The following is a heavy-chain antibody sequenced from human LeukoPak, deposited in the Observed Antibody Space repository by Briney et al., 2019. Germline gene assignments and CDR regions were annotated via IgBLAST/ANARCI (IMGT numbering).Heavy chain of an antibody. Sequence: PGGSLRLSCAVSGFTFSTYLMTWVRQAPGKGLEWVASVKEDGSEKYLVDSVEGRFTISRDNAKNSLFLQLNSLSAEDTAVYFCARGYSYLDYWGQGTLVTVSS. D-gene: IGHD1-26*01. CDR1: GFTFSTYL. J-gene: IGHJ4*02. CDR2: VKEDGSEK. CDR3: ARGYSYLDY. V-gene: IGHV3-7*05.